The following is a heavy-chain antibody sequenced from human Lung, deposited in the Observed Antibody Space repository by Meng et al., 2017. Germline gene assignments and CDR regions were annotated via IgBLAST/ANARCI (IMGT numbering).Heavy chain of an antibody. V-gene: IGHV1-69*06. CDR1: GGTFSSYA. CDR2: IIPIFGTA. CDR3: AREGSSHLHYYYGMDV. Sequence: SVNVSCKASGGTFSSYAISWVRQAPGQGLEWMGGIIPIFGTANYAQKFQGRVTITADKSTSTAYMELSSLRYEDTAVYYCAREGSSHLHYYYGMDVWGQGTTVTVSS. D-gene: IGHD6-19*01. J-gene: IGHJ6*02.